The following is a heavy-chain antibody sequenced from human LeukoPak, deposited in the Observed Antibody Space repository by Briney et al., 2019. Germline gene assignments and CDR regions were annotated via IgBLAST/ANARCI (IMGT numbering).Heavy chain of an antibody. CDR2: ISAYNGNT. J-gene: IGHJ4*02. D-gene: IGHD3/OR15-3a*01. CDR3: AKEIGRLGVPLYDY. Sequence: EASVKVSCKASGYTFTSYGISWVRQAPGQGLAWMGWISAYNGNTNYAQKLQGRVTMTTDTSTSTAYMELRSLRSDDTAVYYCAKEIGRLGVPLYDYWGRGTLVTASS. CDR1: GYTFTSYG. V-gene: IGHV1-18*01.